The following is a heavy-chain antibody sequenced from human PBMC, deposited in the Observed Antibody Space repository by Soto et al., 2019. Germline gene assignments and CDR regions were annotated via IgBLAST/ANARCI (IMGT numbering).Heavy chain of an antibody. V-gene: IGHV4-59*01. CDR1: GGSISSDY. Sequence: SETLSLTCTVSGGSISSDYWSWIRQPPGKGLEWIGYIYYSGSTNYNPSLKSRVTISVDTSKNQFSLKLSSVTAADTAVYYCASWTSSDYGDYFDYWGQGTLVTVSS. J-gene: IGHJ4*02. CDR3: ASWTSSDYGDYFDY. D-gene: IGHD4-17*01. CDR2: IYYSGST.